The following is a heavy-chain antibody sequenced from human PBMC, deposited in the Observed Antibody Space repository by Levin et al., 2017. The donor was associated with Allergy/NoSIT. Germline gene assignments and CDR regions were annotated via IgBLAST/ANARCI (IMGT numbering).Heavy chain of an antibody. Sequence: GESLKISCKASGYTFTGYYMHWVRQAPGQGLEWMGWINPNSGGTNYAQKFQGRVTMTRDTSISTAYMELSRLRSDDTAVYYCARAIVVVPAAIYDPWGQGTLVTVSS. CDR1: GYTFTGYY. V-gene: IGHV1-2*02. D-gene: IGHD2-2*02. CDR2: INPNSGGT. CDR3: ARAIVVVPAAIYDP. J-gene: IGHJ5*02.